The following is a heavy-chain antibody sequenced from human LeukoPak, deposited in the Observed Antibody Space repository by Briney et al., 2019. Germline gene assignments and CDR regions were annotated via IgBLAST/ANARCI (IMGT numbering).Heavy chain of an antibody. J-gene: IGHJ5*02. CDR1: GGSFSGYY. CDR3: ARGLRRASSSTTQPAQNWFDP. CDR2: FNHSGST. V-gene: IGHV4-34*01. Sequence: SETLSLTCAVYGGSFSGYYWSWIRQPPGKGLEWIGEFNHSGSTNYNPSLKSRVTISVDTSKNQFSLKLSSVTAADTAVYYCARGLRRASSSTTQPAQNWFDPWGQGTLVTVSS. D-gene: IGHD2-2*01.